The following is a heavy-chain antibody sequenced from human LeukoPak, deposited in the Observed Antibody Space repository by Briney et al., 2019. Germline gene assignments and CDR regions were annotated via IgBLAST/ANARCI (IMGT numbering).Heavy chain of an antibody. Sequence: SVKVSCKVSGGTFSSYAISWVRQAPGQGLEWMGGIIPIFGTANYAQKFQGRVTITTDESTSTAYMELSSLRSEDTAVYYCARGPPYSSSWYRDNWYDPWGRGTLVTVSS. J-gene: IGHJ5*02. CDR2: IIPIFGTA. V-gene: IGHV1-69*05. CDR1: GGTFSSYA. D-gene: IGHD6-13*01. CDR3: ARGPPYSSSWYRDNWYDP.